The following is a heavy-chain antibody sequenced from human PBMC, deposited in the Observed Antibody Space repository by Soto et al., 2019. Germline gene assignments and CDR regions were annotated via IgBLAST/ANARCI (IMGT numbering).Heavy chain of an antibody. J-gene: IGHJ3*02. CDR1: VCCISSSKCD. D-gene: IGHD3-3*02. CDR3: VPYDSINMHDSSNEGFHI. V-gene: IGHV4-39*03. CDR2: VYYGGAIFYSGNI. Sequence: PSSSXSLTWTVGVCCISSSKCDLRWTRQPPGNVLAYIGSVYYGGAIFYSGNIYYNPSLKSRVTIYVGTSKNQFSLRLSSVTAEDTGVYYPVPYDSINMHDSSNEGFHIRGQRTMV.